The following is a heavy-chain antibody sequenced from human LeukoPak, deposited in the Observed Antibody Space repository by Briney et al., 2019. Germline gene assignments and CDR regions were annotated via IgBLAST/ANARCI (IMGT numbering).Heavy chain of an antibody. V-gene: IGHV4-38-2*02. CDR2: IYHSGST. CDR1: GYSISSGYY. D-gene: IGHD5-12*01. J-gene: IGHJ4*02. CDR3: ARRVATTHHYFDY. Sequence: SETLSLTCTVSGYSISSGYYWGWIRQPPGKGLEWIGSIYHSGSTYYNPSLKSRVTISVDTSKNQFSLKLSSVTAADTAVYYCARRVATTHHYFDYWGQGTLVTVSS.